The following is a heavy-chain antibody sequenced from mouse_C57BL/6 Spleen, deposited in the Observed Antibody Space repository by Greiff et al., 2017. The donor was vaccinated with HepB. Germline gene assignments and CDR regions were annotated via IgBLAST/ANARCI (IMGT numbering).Heavy chain of an antibody. J-gene: IGHJ4*01. V-gene: IGHV1-42*01. Sequence: EVQLQQSGPELVNPGASVKISCKASGYSFTGYYMNWVKQSPEKSLEWIGEINPSTGGTTYNQKFKAKATLTVDKSSSTAYMQLKSLTSEDSAVYYCARGWDLYYAMDYWGQGTSVTVSS. CDR1: GYSFTGYY. CDR2: INPSTGGT. CDR3: ARGWDLYYAMDY. D-gene: IGHD4-1*01.